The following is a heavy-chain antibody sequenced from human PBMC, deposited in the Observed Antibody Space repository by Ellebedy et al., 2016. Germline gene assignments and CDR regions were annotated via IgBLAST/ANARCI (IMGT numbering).Heavy chain of an antibody. CDR3: AREGEGYGLDV. D-gene: IGHD2-21*01. Sequence: ASVKVSXXTSGYTFSDYYMHWVRQAPGQGLEWMGWINLKSGGTNYAQKFQGRVTMTRDTSISTDYMELSRLRADDTSVYYFAREGEGYGLDVWGQGTTVTVSS. CDR2: INLKSGGT. J-gene: IGHJ6*02. CDR1: GYTFSDYY. V-gene: IGHV1-2*02.